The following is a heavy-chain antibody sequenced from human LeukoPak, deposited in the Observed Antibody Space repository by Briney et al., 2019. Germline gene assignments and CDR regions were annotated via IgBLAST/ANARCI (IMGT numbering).Heavy chain of an antibody. J-gene: IGHJ4*02. CDR3: ARRKYRARYCSSTSCQHLIDY. CDR1: GGSISSSSYY. CDR2: MYYSGSP. D-gene: IGHD2-2*01. Sequence: SETLSLTCTVSGGSISSSSYYWGWIRQPPGKGREWLGSMYYSGSPYYNPFLNSRVTISVDTSKNQISPRMSSMTAADTAVYYCARRKYRARYCSSTSCQHLIDYWGQGTLVTVSS. V-gene: IGHV4-39*01.